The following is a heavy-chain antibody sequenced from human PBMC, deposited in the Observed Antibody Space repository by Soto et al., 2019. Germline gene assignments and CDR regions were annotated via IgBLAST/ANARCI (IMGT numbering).Heavy chain of an antibody. CDR1: GFTFSSYA. Sequence: GGSLRFSCAAFGFTFSSYAMSWVRQAPGKGLEWVSAISGSGGSTYYADSVKGRFTISRDNSKNTLYLQMNSLRAEDTAVYYCAKSSWAYCGGDCYSDYWGQGTLVTVSS. D-gene: IGHD2-21*02. CDR2: ISGSGGST. V-gene: IGHV3-23*01. J-gene: IGHJ4*02. CDR3: AKSSWAYCGGDCYSDY.